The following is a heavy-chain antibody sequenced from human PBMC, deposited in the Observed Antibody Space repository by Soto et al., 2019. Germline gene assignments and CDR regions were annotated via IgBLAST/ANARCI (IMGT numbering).Heavy chain of an antibody. CDR2: IKSKTDGGTI. D-gene: IGHD2-15*01. J-gene: IGHJ4*02. V-gene: IGHV3-15*07. CDR1: GFTFSNAW. Sequence: NPGGSLRLSCAASGFTFSNAWMNWVRQAPGKGLEWVGRIKSKTDGGTIDYTAPVKSRFTISRDDSKNTLYLQMNSLETEDTAVYYCTPVLVGSASFDYWGQGTLVTV. CDR3: TPVLVGSASFDY.